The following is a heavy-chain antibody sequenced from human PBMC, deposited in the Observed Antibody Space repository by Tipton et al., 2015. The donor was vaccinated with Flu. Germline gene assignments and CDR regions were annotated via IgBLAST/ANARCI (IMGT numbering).Heavy chain of an antibody. J-gene: IGHJ4*02. D-gene: IGHD3-16*01. CDR2: IYQSGST. CDR1: NYSISTGSY. CDR3: ARDLRNSGPGEDYFDY. V-gene: IGHV4-38-2*02. Sequence: LRLSCAVFNYSISTGSYWGWIRQPPGKGLEWIGSIYQSGSTFYNPSLNSRVTMSVDTSKNQLSLILTSVTAADTAMYFCARDLRNSGPGEDYFDYWARESWSPSPQ.